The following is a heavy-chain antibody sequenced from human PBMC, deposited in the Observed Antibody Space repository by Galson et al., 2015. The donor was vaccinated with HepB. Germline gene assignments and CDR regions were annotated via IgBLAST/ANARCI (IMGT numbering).Heavy chain of an antibody. J-gene: IGHJ3*02. CDR2: INGDDGAT. D-gene: IGHD1-1*01. CDR1: GFTFNRYA. Sequence: SLRLSCAASGFTFNRYAMAWVRQAPGKGLEWVSTINGDDGATWYADSVRGRFSISRDDSKNTFSLRMSSLRAEDTALYYCARDRRYPDDVFDIWGQGTMVTVSS. CDR3: ARDRRYPDDVFDI. V-gene: IGHV3-23*01.